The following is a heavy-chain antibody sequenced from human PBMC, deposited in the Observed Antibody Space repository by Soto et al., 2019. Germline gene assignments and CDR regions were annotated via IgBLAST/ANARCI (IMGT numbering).Heavy chain of an antibody. CDR1: GGSISSYY. CDR3: ARHHCSSTSCYFRWFDP. CDR2: IYYSGST. V-gene: IGHV4-59*08. Sequence: SETLSLTCTVSGGSISSYYWSWIRQPPGKGLELIGYIYYSGSTNYNPSLKSRVTISVDTSKNQFSLKLSSVTAADTAVYYCARHHCSSTSCYFRWFDPWGQGTLVTVSS. J-gene: IGHJ5*02. D-gene: IGHD2-2*01.